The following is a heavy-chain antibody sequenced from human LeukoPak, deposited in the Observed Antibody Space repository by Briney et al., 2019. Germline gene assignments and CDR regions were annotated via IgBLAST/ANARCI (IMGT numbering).Heavy chain of an antibody. V-gene: IGHV3-11*04. J-gene: IGHJ4*02. Sequence: PGGSLRLSCAASEFTFSDYYMNWIRQAPGKGLEWVSYISSSGSTIYYADSVKGRFTISRDNAKNSLYLQMNSLRAEDTAVYYCASTTLSSGWYKPRAYFDYWGQGTLVTVSS. CDR3: ASTTLSSGWYKPRAYFDY. CDR2: ISSSGSTI. CDR1: EFTFSDYY. D-gene: IGHD6-19*01.